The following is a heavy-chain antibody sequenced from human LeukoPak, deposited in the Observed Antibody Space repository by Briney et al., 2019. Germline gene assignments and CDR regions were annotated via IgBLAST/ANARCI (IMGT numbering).Heavy chain of an antibody. CDR2: INAYNGNT. Sequence: GASVKVSCKTSGYTFTTYGISWVRQAPGQGLEWMGWINAYNGNTIYAQKLQGRVTMTTDTSTSTAYMELRSLRSDDTAVYYCARENRPYGSGSYYLPPFDYWGQGTLVTVSS. J-gene: IGHJ4*02. D-gene: IGHD3-10*01. CDR1: GYTFTTYG. V-gene: IGHV1-18*01. CDR3: ARENRPYGSGSYYLPPFDY.